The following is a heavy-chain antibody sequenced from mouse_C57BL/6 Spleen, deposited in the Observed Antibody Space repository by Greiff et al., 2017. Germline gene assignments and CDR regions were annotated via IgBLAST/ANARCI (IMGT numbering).Heavy chain of an antibody. CDR3: AHYGSRGRYAMDY. J-gene: IGHJ4*01. CDR2: IYPGDGDT. D-gene: IGHD1-1*01. CDR1: W. Sequence: QVQLQQSGAELVKPGASVTISYWMNWVKQRPGKGLEWIGQIYPGDGDTNYNGKFKGKATLTADKSSSTAYMQLSSLTSEDSAVYFCAHYGSRGRYAMDYWGQGTSVTVSS. V-gene: IGHV1-80*01.